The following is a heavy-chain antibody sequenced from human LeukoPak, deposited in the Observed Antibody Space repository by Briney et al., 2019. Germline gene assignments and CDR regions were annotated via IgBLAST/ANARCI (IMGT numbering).Heavy chain of an antibody. CDR2: IYYSGST. D-gene: IGHD4-23*01. CDR3: ASAGDYGGSSNDAFDI. Sequence: SETLSLTCTVSGGSISSYYWSWIRQPPGKGLEWIGYIYYSGSTNYNPSLKSRVTISVDTSKNQFSLKLSSVTAADTAVYYCASAGDYGGSSNDAFDIWGQGTMVTVSS. V-gene: IGHV4-59*08. CDR1: GGSISSYY. J-gene: IGHJ3*02.